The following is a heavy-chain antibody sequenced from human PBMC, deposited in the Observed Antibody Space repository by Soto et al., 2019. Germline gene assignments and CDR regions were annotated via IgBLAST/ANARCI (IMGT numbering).Heavy chain of an antibody. CDR2: ISYSGST. Sequence: QVQLQESGPGLVQPSQTLSLICTVSGGSISSGIYFWSWIRQHPGKGLDWIGYISYSGSTSYNLSHKSRVSISVDTSKNQFSLKLSSVTAADTALYDCASGVALWGQGMLVTVSS. J-gene: IGHJ4*02. V-gene: IGHV4-31*02. CDR1: GGSISSGIYF. D-gene: IGHD5-12*01. CDR3: ASGVAL.